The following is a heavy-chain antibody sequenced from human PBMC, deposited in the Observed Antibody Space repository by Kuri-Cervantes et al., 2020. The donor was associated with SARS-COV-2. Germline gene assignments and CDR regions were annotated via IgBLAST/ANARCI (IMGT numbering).Heavy chain of an antibody. D-gene: IGHD3-16*01. CDR1: GFTFSSYA. Sequence: GGSLRLSCAAPGFTFSSYAMDWVRQAPGKGLEWVAVITYDGSNKYYAHSVKGRFTISRDNSNNTLYLQMNSLRAEDTAVYYGARGDIGNWGIDYWGQGTLVTVSS. J-gene: IGHJ4*02. CDR3: ARGDIGNWGIDY. CDR2: ITYDGSNK. V-gene: IGHV3-30*04.